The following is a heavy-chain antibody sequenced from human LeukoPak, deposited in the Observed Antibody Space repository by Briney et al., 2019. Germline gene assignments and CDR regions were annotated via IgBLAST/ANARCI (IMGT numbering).Heavy chain of an antibody. V-gene: IGHV5-51*01. CDR3: ARQARTHDYGDF. CDR2: IYPGDSDT. D-gene: IGHD1/OR15-1a*01. J-gene: IGHJ4*02. CDR1: GXSFTSYW. Sequence: GESLKISCKASGXSFTSYWIGWVRQMPGKGLEWMGIIYPGDSDTRYSPSFQGQVTISVDKSISTAYLQWSSLKASDTAMYYCARQARTHDYGDFWGQGTLVAVSS.